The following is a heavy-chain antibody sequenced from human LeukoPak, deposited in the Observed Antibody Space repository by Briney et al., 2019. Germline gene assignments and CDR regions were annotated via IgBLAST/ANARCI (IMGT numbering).Heavy chain of an antibody. Sequence: PSETLSLTCTVSGGSVSNYYWSWIRQSPGKGLEWIGYIYYTETSYNPSLKSRVTISVDTSKNQFSLKLSSVTAADTAVYYCARDRSEYYDNTYFDYWGQGTLVTVSS. V-gene: IGHV4-59*02. CDR2: IYYTET. CDR1: GGSVSNYY. CDR3: ARDRSEYYDNTYFDY. J-gene: IGHJ4*02. D-gene: IGHD3-22*01.